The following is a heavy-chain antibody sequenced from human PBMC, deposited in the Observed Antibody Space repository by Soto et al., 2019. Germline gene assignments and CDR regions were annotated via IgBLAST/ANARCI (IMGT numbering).Heavy chain of an antibody. V-gene: IGHV3-48*02. CDR2: ISSSSSTI. CDR1: GFTFSSYS. D-gene: IGHD3-3*01. Sequence: GGSLRLSYAASGFTFSSYSMNWVRQAPGKGLEWVSYISSSSSTIYYADSVKGRFTISRDNAKNSLYLQMNSLRDEDTAVYYCARDYDFWSGHTTGYYYYGMDVWGQGTTVTVSS. J-gene: IGHJ6*02. CDR3: ARDYDFWSGHTTGYYYYGMDV.